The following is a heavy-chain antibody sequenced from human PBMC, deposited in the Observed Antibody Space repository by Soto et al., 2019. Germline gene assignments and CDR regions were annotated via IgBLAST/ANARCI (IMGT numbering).Heavy chain of an antibody. D-gene: IGHD3-10*01. CDR1: GFSFSTFG. Sequence: QVQLVESGGGVVQPGRSLRLSCAASGFSFSTFGMHWVRQVPGKGLEWVAVISDDGDDNRYARFAKGRFIISRDNSKNTLYLQMNSLRVEDTAVYFCAKGRGLPMDYRLDYWGQGVLVTVSS. CDR2: ISDDGDDN. CDR3: AKGRGLPMDYRLDY. J-gene: IGHJ4*02. V-gene: IGHV3-30*18.